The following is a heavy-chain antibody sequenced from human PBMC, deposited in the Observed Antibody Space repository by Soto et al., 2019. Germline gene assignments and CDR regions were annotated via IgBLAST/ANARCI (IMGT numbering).Heavy chain of an antibody. Sequence: GGSLRLSCAASGFTFSSYHMNWVRQAPGKGLEWVSSISTRNTYIYYADSVKGRFTISRDDAKNSLYLQMNSLRAEDTAVYYCARVSYSSNDFDPWGQGTLVTVSS. CDR3: ARVSYSSNDFDP. CDR1: GFTFSSYH. CDR2: ISTRNTYI. D-gene: IGHD6-19*01. J-gene: IGHJ5*02. V-gene: IGHV3-21*01.